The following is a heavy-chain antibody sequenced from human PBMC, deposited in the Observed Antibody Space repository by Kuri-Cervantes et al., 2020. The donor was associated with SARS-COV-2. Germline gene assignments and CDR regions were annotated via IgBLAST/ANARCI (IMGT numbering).Heavy chain of an antibody. V-gene: IGHV4-34*01. CDR1: GGSFSGYY. D-gene: IGHD3-22*01. CDR2: INRSGST. J-gene: IGHJ4*02. CDR3: ARAQWSSGYSNIDY. Sequence: SETLSLTCAAYGGSFSGYYWSWIRQPPGKGLEWIGEINRSGSTNYNTYLKSRVTISVVTSTNQFSLKLSSVTAADTAVYYCARAQWSSGYSNIDYWGQGTLVTVSS.